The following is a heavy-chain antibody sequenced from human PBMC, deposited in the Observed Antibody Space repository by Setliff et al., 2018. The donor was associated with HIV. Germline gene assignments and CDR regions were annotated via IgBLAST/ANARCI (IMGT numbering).Heavy chain of an antibody. CDR2: IKTSGST. Sequence: SETLSLTCSVSGRSIDDSYWSWIRQSPGKGLEWIGYIKTSGSTNYSPSLKSRVTISVDTSKNQFSLKLSSVTAADTAVYYCARRIGAGNFDYWGQGMLVTVSS. V-gene: IGHV4-4*09. D-gene: IGHD3-16*01. J-gene: IGHJ4*02. CDR1: GRSIDDSY. CDR3: ARRIGAGNFDY.